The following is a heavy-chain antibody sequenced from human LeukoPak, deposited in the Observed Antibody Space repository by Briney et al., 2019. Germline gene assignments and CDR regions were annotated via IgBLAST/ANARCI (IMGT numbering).Heavy chain of an antibody. V-gene: IGHV1-46*01. J-gene: IGHJ5*02. Sequence: ASVKVSCKASGYTFTSYYMHWVRQAPGQGLEWMGIINPSGGSTSYAQKFQGRVTMTRDMSTSTVYMELSSLRSEDTAVYYCARVGYSNYFYNWFDPWGQGTLVTVSS. D-gene: IGHD4-11*01. CDR3: ARVGYSNYFYNWFDP. CDR2: INPSGGST. CDR1: GYTFTSYY.